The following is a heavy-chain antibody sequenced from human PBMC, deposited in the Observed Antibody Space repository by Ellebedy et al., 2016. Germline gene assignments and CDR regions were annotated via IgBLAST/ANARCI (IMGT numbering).Heavy chain of an antibody. V-gene: IGHV1-2*02. J-gene: IGHJ6*02. Sequence: ASVKVSXXASGYTFTGYYIHWVRQAPGQGLEWMGWINSNSGGTNYAQKFQGRVIMTRDTSISTAYMELSRLRSDDTAVYYCARGRYCSGRSCYLGYYYGMDVWGQGTTVTVSS. CDR3: ARGRYCSGRSCYLGYYYGMDV. CDR2: INSNSGGT. CDR1: GYTFTGYY. D-gene: IGHD2-15*01.